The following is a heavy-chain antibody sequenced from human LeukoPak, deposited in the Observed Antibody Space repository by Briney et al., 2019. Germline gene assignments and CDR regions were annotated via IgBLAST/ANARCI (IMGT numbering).Heavy chain of an antibody. V-gene: IGHV1-46*01. CDR3: AREGVIVVDNNAFDI. CDR1: GYTFTSYY. CDR2: INPSGGST. J-gene: IGHJ3*02. Sequence: ASVKVSCKASGYTFTSYYMHWVRQAPGQGLEWMGIINPSGGSTSYAQKFQGRVTMTRDTSTSTVYMELSSLRSDDTAVYYCAREGVIVVDNNAFDIWGQGTMVTVSS. D-gene: IGHD3-22*01.